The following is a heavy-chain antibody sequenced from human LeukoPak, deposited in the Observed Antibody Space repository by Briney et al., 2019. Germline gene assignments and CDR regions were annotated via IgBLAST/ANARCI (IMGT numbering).Heavy chain of an antibody. V-gene: IGHV4-38-2*02. Sequence: PSKTLSLTCTVSGYSITIGYYWGWIRQPPGMGLEWIGSIFHSGSTYYSPSLKSRVTISVDTSKNQFSLKLSSVTAADAAVYYCARGGYYMDVWGKGTTVTVSS. CDR1: GYSITIGYY. CDR2: IFHSGST. J-gene: IGHJ6*03. CDR3: ARGGYYMDV.